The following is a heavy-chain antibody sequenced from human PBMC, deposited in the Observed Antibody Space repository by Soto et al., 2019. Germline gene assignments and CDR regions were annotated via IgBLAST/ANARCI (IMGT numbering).Heavy chain of an antibody. D-gene: IGHD6-19*01. Sequence: QLQLQESGPGLVKPSETLSLTCTVSGGSISSSSYYWGWIRQPPGKGLEWIGNIYYSGSTYYNPSLKSRVTISVDTSKNQFSLKLSSVTAADTAVYYCARSGLDAEGFDYWGQGPLVTVSS. J-gene: IGHJ4*02. CDR3: ARSGLDAEGFDY. V-gene: IGHV4-39*01. CDR2: IYYSGST. CDR1: GGSISSSSYY.